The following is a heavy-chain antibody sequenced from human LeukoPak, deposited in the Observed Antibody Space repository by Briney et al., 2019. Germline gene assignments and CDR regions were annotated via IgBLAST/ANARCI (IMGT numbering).Heavy chain of an antibody. CDR3: AKTVSQYSYGYVFDY. CDR1: GFTFSSYE. CDR2: ISSSGSTI. V-gene: IGHV3-48*03. Sequence: GGSLRLSCAASGFTFSSYEMNWVRQAPGKGLEWVSYISSSGSTIYYADSVKGRFTISRDNSKNTLYLQMNSLRAEDTAVYYCAKTVSQYSYGYVFDYWGQGTLVTVSS. J-gene: IGHJ4*02. D-gene: IGHD5-18*01.